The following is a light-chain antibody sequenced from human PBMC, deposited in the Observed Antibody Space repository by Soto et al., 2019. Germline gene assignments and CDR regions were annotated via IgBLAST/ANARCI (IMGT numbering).Light chain of an antibody. Sequence: QSVLTQPPSASATPGQGVTVSCSGSASNIGTFYVSWYQHLPGTAPKLLIYADNQRPSGVPDRFSGSKSGTSASLAISGLRSGDEADYYCTSWDDNLSAVVFGAGTQLTVL. CDR3: TSWDDNLSAVV. CDR2: ADN. V-gene: IGLV1-47*02. CDR1: ASNIGTFY. J-gene: IGLJ2*01.